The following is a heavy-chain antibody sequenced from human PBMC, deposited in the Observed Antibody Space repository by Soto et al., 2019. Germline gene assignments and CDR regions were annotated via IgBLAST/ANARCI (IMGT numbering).Heavy chain of an antibody. CDR1: RFTFGGYA. D-gene: IGHD2-21*02. CDR2: ITGNAANT. V-gene: IGHV3-23*01. J-gene: IGHJ4*02. Sequence: EVQLSESGGGLVQPGGPLRLSCSASRFTFGGYAMSWVRQAPGKGLEWVSGITGNAANTVYADSVKGRFTISRDNSKNALYLQLNSLRAEDTAVYFCAKAARDCGGDCYSSYFDSWGQGALVTVSS. CDR3: AKAARDCGGDCYSSYFDS.